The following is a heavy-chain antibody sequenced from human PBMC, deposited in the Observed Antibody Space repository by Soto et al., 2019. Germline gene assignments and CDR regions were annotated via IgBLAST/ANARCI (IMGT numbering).Heavy chain of an antibody. Sequence: PSETLSLTCTVSGGSISSSCYYWGWIRQPPGKGLEWIGSIYYSGSTYYNPSLKSRVTISVDTSKNQFSLKLSSVTAADTAVYYCARHCTDIVAAITWGYHFDYWGQGTLVTVSS. D-gene: IGHD5-12*01. CDR1: GGSISSSCYY. CDR3: ARHCTDIVAAITWGYHFDY. CDR2: IYYSGST. V-gene: IGHV4-39*01. J-gene: IGHJ4*02.